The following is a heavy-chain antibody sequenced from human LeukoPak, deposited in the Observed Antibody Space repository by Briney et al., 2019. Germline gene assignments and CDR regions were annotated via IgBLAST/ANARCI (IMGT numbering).Heavy chain of an antibody. V-gene: IGHV1-2*02. CDR2: INPNSGGT. D-gene: IGHD1-26*01. J-gene: IGHJ5*02. Sequence: ASVKVSCKASGYTFTGYYMHWVRQASGQGLEWMGWINPNSGGTNYAQKFQGRVTMTRDTSISTAYVELSRLRSDDTAVYYCARQGAATFRWFDPWGQGTLVTVSS. CDR1: GYTFTGYY. CDR3: ARQGAATFRWFDP.